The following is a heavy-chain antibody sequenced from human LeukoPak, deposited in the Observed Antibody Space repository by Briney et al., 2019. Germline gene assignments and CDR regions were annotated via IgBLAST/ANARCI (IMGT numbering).Heavy chain of an antibody. J-gene: IGHJ6*02. CDR2: ISYDGSNK. CDR1: GFTFSSYA. CDR3: AKGKKVGAYYYYGMDV. D-gene: IGHD1-26*01. Sequence: PGGSLRLSCAASGFTFSSYAMHWVRQAPGKGLEWVAVISYDGSNKYYADSVKGRFTISRDNSKNTLYLQMNSLRAEDTAVYYCAKGKKVGAYYYYGMDVWGQGTTVTVSS. V-gene: IGHV3-30-3*01.